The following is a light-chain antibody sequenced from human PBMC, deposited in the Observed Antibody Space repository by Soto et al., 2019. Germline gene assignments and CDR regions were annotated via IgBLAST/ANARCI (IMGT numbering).Light chain of an antibody. CDR2: GAS. V-gene: IGKV3-15*01. CDR3: QQYNNWPLT. J-gene: IGKJ4*01. CDR1: QSVSSN. Sequence: EIVMTQSPATLSVSPGERATLSCRASQSVSSNLAWYQQRPGQAPRLLIYGASTRATGIPARFSGSRSGTEFTLTISSLQSEDFAVSYCQQYNNWPLTFGGGTKVEIK.